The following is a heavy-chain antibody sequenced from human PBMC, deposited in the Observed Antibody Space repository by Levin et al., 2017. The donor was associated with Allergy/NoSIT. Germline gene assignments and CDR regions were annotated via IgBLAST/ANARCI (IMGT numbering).Heavy chain of an antibody. Sequence: GESLKISCKGSGYSFTSYWIGWVRQMPGKGLEWMGIIYPGDSDTRYSPSFQGQVTISADKSISTAYLQWSSLKASDTAMYYCASSRVVVIGNYYYYYGMDVWGQGTTVTVSS. D-gene: IGHD3-22*01. CDR2: IYPGDSDT. CDR3: ASSRVVVIGNYYYYYGMDV. V-gene: IGHV5-51*01. CDR1: GYSFTSYW. J-gene: IGHJ6*02.